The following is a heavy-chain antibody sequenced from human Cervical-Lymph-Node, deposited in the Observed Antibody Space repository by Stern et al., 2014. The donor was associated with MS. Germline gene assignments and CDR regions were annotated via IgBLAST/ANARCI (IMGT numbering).Heavy chain of an antibody. CDR3: ARGGRGVGLEY. Sequence: VQLVQSGGGVVQPGRSLRLSCVVSGFTFTTYAMHWVRQAPGKGLEWVAFVSYDGTQRNSTDSVKARFTISRDNSKNTLYWHMNSLRDEDTAVYFCARGGRGVGLEYWGQGALVTVSS. CDR2: VSYDGTQR. V-gene: IGHV3-30-3*01. D-gene: IGHD3-10*01. CDR1: GFTFTTYA. J-gene: IGHJ4*02.